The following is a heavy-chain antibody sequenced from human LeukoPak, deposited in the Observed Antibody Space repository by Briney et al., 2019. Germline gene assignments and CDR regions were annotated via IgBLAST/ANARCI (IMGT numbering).Heavy chain of an antibody. CDR2: IYYTGST. D-gene: IGHD6-19*01. CDR1: GGSISGYY. CDR3: ARGGYASGWYLDY. V-gene: IGHV4-59*01. J-gene: IGHJ4*02. Sequence: SETLSLTCTVSGGSISGYYWNWIRQPPGKGLEWIGYIYYTGSTNYNPSLKSRVTISVDTSKNQFSQKLSSVTATDTAVYYCARGGYASGWYLDYWGQGTLVTVSS.